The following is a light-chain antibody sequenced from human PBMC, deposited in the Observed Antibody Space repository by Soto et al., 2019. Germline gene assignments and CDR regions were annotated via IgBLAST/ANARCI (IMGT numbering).Light chain of an antibody. J-gene: IGKJ4*01. Sequence: EIVMTQSRATLSVSPGERPSLSSRASQSISSNLAWYQQKHGQAPRXXXFRTSSRATGIPARFGGSGSGTDGTLTISSLENEDCAVYYCQQRYNWTLTFGGGTKVDIK. CDR1: QSISSN. CDR3: QQRYNWTLT. V-gene: IGKV3-11*01. CDR2: RTS.